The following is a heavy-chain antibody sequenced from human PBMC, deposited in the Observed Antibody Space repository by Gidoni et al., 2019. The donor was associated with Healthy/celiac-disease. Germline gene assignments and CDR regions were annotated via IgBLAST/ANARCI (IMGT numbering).Heavy chain of an antibody. CDR1: GGSISSSSYY. CDR3: ASGSGSYFFDY. V-gene: IGHV4-39*01. CDR2: IYYSGST. J-gene: IGHJ4*02. Sequence: QLQLQESGPGLVTPSETLSLTCTVSGGSISSSSYYWGWIRQPPGKGLEWIGSIYYSGSTYYNPSLKSRVTISVDTSKNQFSLKLSSVTAADTAVYYCASGSGSYFFDYWGQGTLVTVSS. D-gene: IGHD1-26*01.